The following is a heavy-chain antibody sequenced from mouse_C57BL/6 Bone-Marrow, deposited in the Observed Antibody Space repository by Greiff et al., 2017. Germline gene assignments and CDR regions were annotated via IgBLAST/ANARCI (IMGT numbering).Heavy chain of an antibody. CDR2: IDPENGDT. V-gene: IGHV14-4*01. CDR3: TAPQYYGSSWYFDV. Sequence: VQLQQSGAELVRPGASVKLSCTASGFNIKDDYMHWVKQRPEQGLEWIGWIDPENGDTEYASKFQGKATMTADTSSNTAYLQLSSLTSEDTAVYYCTAPQYYGSSWYFDVWGTGTTVTVSS. J-gene: IGHJ1*03. D-gene: IGHD1-1*01. CDR1: GFNIKDDY.